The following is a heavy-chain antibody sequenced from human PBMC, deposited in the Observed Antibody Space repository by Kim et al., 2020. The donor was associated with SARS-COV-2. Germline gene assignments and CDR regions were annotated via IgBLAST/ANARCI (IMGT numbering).Heavy chain of an antibody. V-gene: IGHV1-69*04. Sequence: IPHLGIANYAQKFQGRVTITADKSTSTAYMELSSLRSEDTAVYYCAGEIDWGQGTLVTVSS. CDR3: AGEID. CDR2: IPHLGIA. J-gene: IGHJ4*02.